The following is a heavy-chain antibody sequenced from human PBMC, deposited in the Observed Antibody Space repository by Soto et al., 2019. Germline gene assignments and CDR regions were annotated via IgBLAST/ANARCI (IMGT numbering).Heavy chain of an antibody. D-gene: IGHD3-10*01. CDR1: GFTFSSYW. CDR3: ARVYYYGSGSYYSYYGMDV. V-gene: IGHV3-74*01. J-gene: IGHJ6*02. Sequence: GGSLRLSCAASGFTFSSYWMHWVRQAPGKGLVWVSRINSDGSSTSYADSVKGRFTISRDNAKNTLYLQMNSLRAEDTAVYYCARVYYYGSGSYYSYYGMDVWGQGTTVTVXS. CDR2: INSDGSST.